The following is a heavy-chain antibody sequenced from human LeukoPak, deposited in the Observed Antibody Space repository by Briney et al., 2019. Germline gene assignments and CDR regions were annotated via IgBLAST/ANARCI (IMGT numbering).Heavy chain of an antibody. CDR2: ISGSGGST. CDR1: GGSFSGYY. Sequence: PSETLSLTCAVYGGSFSGYYWSWVRQAPGKGLEWVSAISGSGGSTYYADSVKGRFTISRDNSKNTLYLQMNSLRAEDTAVYYCAKLRGHYYGDPLFDYWGQGTLVTVSS. J-gene: IGHJ4*02. D-gene: IGHD4-17*01. CDR3: AKLRGHYYGDPLFDY. V-gene: IGHV3-23*01.